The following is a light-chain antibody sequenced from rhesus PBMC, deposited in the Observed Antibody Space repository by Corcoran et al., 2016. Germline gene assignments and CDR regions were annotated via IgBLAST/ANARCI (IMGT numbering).Light chain of an antibody. J-gene: IGKJ3*01. V-gene: IGKV1-74*01. CDR1: QGVNNK. CDR2: KAS. CDR3: QHGYGTPFT. Sequence: DIQMTQSPSSLSASVGDRVTITCQASQGVNNKLAWYQQKPGKVPKLLIYKASPLQSGVPSRFSGSASGTDFSLTISSLQPDDFATYYCQHGYGTPFTFGPWTKLDMK.